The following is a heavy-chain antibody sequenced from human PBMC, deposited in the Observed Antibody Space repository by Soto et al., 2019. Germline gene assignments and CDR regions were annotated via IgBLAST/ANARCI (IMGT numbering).Heavy chain of an antibody. Sequence: EVQLVESGGGLVKPGGSLRLSCSSSGFTFSNAWLNWVRQAPGNGMEWVGRIKRKTDGGTTDYAAPAQVRFTISRADTKHTLYLQMNSQISEDRAEYYCAPDALPVRVSSWVQGTLVTV. CDR1: GFTFSNAW. CDR3: APDALPVRVSS. V-gene: IGHV3-15*07. CDR2: IKRKTDGGTT. J-gene: IGHJ5*02. D-gene: IGHD1-26*01.